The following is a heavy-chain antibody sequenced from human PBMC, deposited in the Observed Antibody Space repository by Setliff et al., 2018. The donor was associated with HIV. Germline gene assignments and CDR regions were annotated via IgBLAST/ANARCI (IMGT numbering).Heavy chain of an antibody. D-gene: IGHD6-13*01. V-gene: IGHV4-4*02. CDR3: SRERGSRSSSWYGSFYFDS. CDR2: IYHSGST. CDR1: GGSISSSNW. Sequence: SETLSLTCAVSGGSISSSNWWSWVRQPPGKGLEWIGEIYHSGSTNYNPSLKSRVTISVDTSKNQFSLKLTSMTAADTAVYYCSRERGSRSSSWYGSFYFDSWGQGTQVTVSS. J-gene: IGHJ4*02.